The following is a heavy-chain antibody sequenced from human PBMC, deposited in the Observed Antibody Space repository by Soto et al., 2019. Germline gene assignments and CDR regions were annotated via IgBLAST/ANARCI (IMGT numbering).Heavy chain of an antibody. CDR2: IWHDGSDK. Sequence: QVHLVESGGGVVQPGRSLRLSCGASGFDFSSSGMHWVRQAPGKGLEWVAVIWHDGSDKYYADSVKGRFTISRDNSKNTVYLQMNSLRAEYTAVYYCVRDRLAWGQGTLVTVSS. J-gene: IGHJ5*02. D-gene: IGHD2-21*01. CDR3: VRDRLA. V-gene: IGHV3-33*01. CDR1: GFDFSSSG.